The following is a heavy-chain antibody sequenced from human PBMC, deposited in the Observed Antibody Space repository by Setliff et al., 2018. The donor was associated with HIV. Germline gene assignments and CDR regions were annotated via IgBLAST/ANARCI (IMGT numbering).Heavy chain of an antibody. D-gene: IGHD2-2*01. CDR1: GFSLSTSGVG. CDR2: IYWDDDR. CDR3: AHSYCSSTSCYPHYYYYMDV. V-gene: IGHV2-5*02. J-gene: IGHJ6*03. Sequence: SGPTLVNPTQTLTLTCTFSGFSLSTSGVGVGWIRQPPGKALEWLALIYWDDDRRYSPSLESRLTITKDTSKNQVVLTMTNMDPVDTATYYCAHSYCSSTSCYPHYYYYMDVWGKGTTVTVSS.